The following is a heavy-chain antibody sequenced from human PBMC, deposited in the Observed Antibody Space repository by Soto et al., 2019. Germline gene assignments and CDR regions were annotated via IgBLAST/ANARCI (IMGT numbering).Heavy chain of an antibody. V-gene: IGHV3-33*01. CDR3: ARADSGWYLY. CDR1: GFTFSSYG. D-gene: IGHD6-19*01. CDR2: IWYDGSNK. J-gene: IGHJ4*02. Sequence: QVQLVESGGGVVQPGRSLRLSCAASGFTFSSYGMHWVRQAPGKGLEWVAVIWYDGSNKYYADSVKGRFTISRDNSKNTLYLQMNSLRAKDTAVYYCARADSGWYLYWGQGTLVTVSS.